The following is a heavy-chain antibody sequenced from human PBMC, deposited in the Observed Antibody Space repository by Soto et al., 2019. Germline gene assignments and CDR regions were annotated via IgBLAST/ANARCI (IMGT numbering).Heavy chain of an antibody. J-gene: IGHJ3*02. Sequence: ASVKVSCKASGYTFTSYFLHWVRQAPGQGLEWMGIINPNGGSTNYAQKFQGRVTVTRDTSTSTTYLELRDLRFEDTAVYYCAKVLWQQLPHDAFDIWGQGTMVTVSS. D-gene: IGHD6-13*01. V-gene: IGHV1-46*01. CDR1: GYTFTSYF. CDR2: INPNGGST. CDR3: AKVLWQQLPHDAFDI.